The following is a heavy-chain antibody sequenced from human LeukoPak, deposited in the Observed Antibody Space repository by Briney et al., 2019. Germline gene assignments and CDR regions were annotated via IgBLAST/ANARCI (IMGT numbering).Heavy chain of an antibody. CDR1: GGTFSSYA. CDR3: ARFGSSTSPADPLGAFDI. CDR2: IIPIFGTA. D-gene: IGHD2-2*01. Sequence: GSSVKVSCKASGGTFSSYAISWVRQAPGQGLEWMGGIIPIFGTANYAQKFQGRVTITADKSTSTAYMELSSLRSEDTAVYYCARFGSSTSPADPLGAFDIWGQGTMVTVSS. J-gene: IGHJ3*02. V-gene: IGHV1-69*06.